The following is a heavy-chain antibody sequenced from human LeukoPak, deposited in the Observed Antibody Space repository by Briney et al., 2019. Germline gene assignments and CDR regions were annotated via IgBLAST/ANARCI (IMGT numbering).Heavy chain of an antibody. CDR1: GFTFSSYW. Sequence: GGSLRLSCAASGFTFSSYWMSWVRQAPGKGLEWVANIKQDGSEKYYVDSVRGRFTISRDNAKNSLYLQMNSLRAEYTAVYYFARDKIYGGSYRGYNWFAPGGQGPLVTVSS. V-gene: IGHV3-7*01. CDR3: ARDKIYGGSYRGYNWFAP. D-gene: IGHD1-26*01. CDR2: IKQDGSEK. J-gene: IGHJ5*02.